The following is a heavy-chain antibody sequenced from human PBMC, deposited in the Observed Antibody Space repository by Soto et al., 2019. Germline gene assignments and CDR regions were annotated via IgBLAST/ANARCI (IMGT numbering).Heavy chain of an antibody. D-gene: IGHD6-19*01. CDR1: GYTFTSYG. V-gene: IGHV1-18*01. CDR3: ARDWGSSYSSGWYQGYYFDY. CDR2: ISAYNGNT. J-gene: IGHJ4*02. Sequence: QVQLVQSGAEVKKPGASVKVSCKASGYTFTSYGISWVRQAPGQGLEWMGWISAYNGNTNYAQKLQGRITMNTETSTSTAYMELRSLRSDDTAVYYCARDWGSSYSSGWYQGYYFDYWGQGTLVTVSS.